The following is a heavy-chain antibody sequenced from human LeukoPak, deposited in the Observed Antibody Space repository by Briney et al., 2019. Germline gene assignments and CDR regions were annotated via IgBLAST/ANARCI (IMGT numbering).Heavy chain of an antibody. Sequence: SETLSLTCTVSGGSISSSSCYWGWIRQPPGKGLEWIGSIYYSGSTYYNPSLKSRVTISVDTSKNQFSLKLSSVTAADTAVYYCARQVYDFWSGYYLPDDPWGQGTLVTVSS. CDR3: ARQVYDFWSGYYLPDDP. D-gene: IGHD3-3*01. J-gene: IGHJ5*02. V-gene: IGHV4-39*01. CDR2: IYYSGST. CDR1: GGSISSSSCY.